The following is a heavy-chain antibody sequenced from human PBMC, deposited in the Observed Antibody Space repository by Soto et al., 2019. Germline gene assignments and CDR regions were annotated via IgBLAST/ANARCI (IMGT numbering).Heavy chain of an antibody. CDR2: ISAYNGNT. D-gene: IGHD3-9*01. J-gene: IGHJ6*02. Sequence: ASVKVSCKASGYTFTSYGISWVRQAPGQGLEWMGWISAYNGNTNYAQKLQGRVTMTTDTSTSTAYMELKSLRCDDTAVYYSATLTYDILTGYDLGYYGMDVWGQGTTVTVSS. CDR1: GYTFTSYG. V-gene: IGHV1-18*01. CDR3: ATLTYDILTGYDLGYYGMDV.